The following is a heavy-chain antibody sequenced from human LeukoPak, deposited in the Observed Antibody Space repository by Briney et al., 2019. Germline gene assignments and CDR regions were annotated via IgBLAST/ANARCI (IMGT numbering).Heavy chain of an antibody. CDR3: ARGSLWLQLDY. V-gene: IGHV3-48*01. CDR2: INIGSNSI. J-gene: IGHJ4*02. D-gene: IGHD5-24*01. Sequence: GSLRLSCAASGFAFSSYSMNWVRQAPGKGLEWISYINIGSNSILYADSVKGRFTISRDNAKNSLYLQLNSLRADDTAVYYCARGSLWLQLDYWGQGTLVTVSS. CDR1: GFAFSSYS.